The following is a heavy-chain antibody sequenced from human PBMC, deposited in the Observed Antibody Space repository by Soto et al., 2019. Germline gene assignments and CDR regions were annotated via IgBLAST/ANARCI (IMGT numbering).Heavy chain of an antibody. CDR1: GGSIGTYY. D-gene: IGHD3-9*01. J-gene: IGHJ4*02. V-gene: IGHV4-59*08. CDR2: IYYRGNT. Sequence: QVQLQESGPGLVKPSETLSLTCTVSGGSIGTYYWSWIRQTPGKGLEWIGYIYYRGNTDYNPSLKSRVTISLDTPKNQFSLKLSSVTAADTAVYYCARHPGYYDILTGYTTYYFDYWGQGILVTVSS. CDR3: ARHPGYYDILTGYTTYYFDY.